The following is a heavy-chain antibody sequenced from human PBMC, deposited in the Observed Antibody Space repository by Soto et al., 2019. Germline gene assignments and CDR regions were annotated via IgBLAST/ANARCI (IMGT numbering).Heavy chain of an antibody. Sequence: GGSLRLSCAASGFTFSSYWMHWVRQAPGKGLVWVSRINSDGSSTSYADSVKGRLTISRDNAKNTLYLQMNSLRAEDTAVYYCARDPGYYYDSSGYYPVDWGQGTLVTVSS. V-gene: IGHV3-74*01. CDR1: GFTFSSYW. CDR2: INSDGSST. CDR3: ARDPGYYYDSSGYYPVD. J-gene: IGHJ4*02. D-gene: IGHD3-22*01.